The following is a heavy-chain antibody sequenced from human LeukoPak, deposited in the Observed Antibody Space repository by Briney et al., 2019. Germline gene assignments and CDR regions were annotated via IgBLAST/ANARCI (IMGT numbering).Heavy chain of an antibody. D-gene: IGHD2-15*01. J-gene: IGHJ4*02. V-gene: IGHV3-23*01. CDR1: GFTLSSYA. CDR3: AKGSSVGCSGGSCYSDY. Sequence: GGSLRLSCAASGFTLSSYAMSWVRQAPGKGLEWVSGISGSGGNTYYADSVKGRLTISRDNSKNTLYLQMNSLRAEDTAVYYCAKGSSVGCSGGSCYSDYWGQGTLVTVSS. CDR2: ISGSGGNT.